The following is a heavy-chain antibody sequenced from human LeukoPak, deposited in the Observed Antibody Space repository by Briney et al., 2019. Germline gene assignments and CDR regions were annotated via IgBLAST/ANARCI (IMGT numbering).Heavy chain of an antibody. CDR1: GGSISSYY. CDR2: IYTSRST. J-gene: IGHJ4*02. CDR3: ARHNFKLLWFGSYFDY. D-gene: IGHD3-10*01. V-gene: IGHV4-4*07. Sequence: VKPSETLSLTCTVSGGSISSYYWSWIRQPAGKGLEWIGRIYTSRSTNYNPSLKSRVTMSVDTSKNQFSLKLSSVTAADTAVYYCARHNFKLLWFGSYFDYWGQGTLVTVSS.